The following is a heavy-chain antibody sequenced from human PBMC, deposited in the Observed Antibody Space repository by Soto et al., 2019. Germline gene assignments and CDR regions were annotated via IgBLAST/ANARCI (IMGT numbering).Heavy chain of an antibody. J-gene: IGHJ5*02. D-gene: IGHD6-13*01. V-gene: IGHV3-23*01. CDR3: AKVGGGSSWYRGWFDP. CDR1: GFSFSSDA. CDR2: ISGSGGST. Sequence: GGSLTLSCAVSGFSFSSDAMCWVRQAPGKGLEWVSAISGSGGSTHYADSVNGRFTISRDNSKNTLYPQMNSLRAEDTAVYYCAKVGGGSSWYRGWFDPWGQGTLVTVSS.